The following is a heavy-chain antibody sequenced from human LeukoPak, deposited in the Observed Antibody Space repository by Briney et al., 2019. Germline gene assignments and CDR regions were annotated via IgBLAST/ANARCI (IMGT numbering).Heavy chain of an antibody. J-gene: IGHJ4*02. Sequence: GESLKISCKGFGHSFTSYWIGWVRQMPGKGLECMGIIYPGDSDTRYSPSFQGQVTISADKSISTAYLQWSSLKASNTAMYYCARHETGPYFDYWGQGTLVTVSS. CDR1: GHSFTSYW. D-gene: IGHD1-1*01. V-gene: IGHV5-51*01. CDR3: ARHETGPYFDY. CDR2: IYPGDSDT.